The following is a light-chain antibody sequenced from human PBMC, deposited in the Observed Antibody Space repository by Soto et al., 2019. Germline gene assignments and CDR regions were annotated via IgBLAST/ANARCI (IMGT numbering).Light chain of an antibody. CDR3: QQYNSYSPGA. Sequence: EIVMTQSPATLSVSPGERATLSCRASQSVSSNLAWYQQKPGQAPRLLIYGASTRATGIPARFSGSGSGTEFTLTISSLQSEDFAVYYCQQYNSYSPGAFGQGTKVDIK. J-gene: IGKJ1*01. CDR2: GAS. V-gene: IGKV3-15*01. CDR1: QSVSSN.